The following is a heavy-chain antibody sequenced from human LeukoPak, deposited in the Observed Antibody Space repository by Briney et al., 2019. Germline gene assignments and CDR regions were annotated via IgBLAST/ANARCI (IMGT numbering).Heavy chain of an antibody. CDR1: GGMFSSYA. Sequence: SVKVSCKASGGMFSSYAINWVRQAPGQGLEWVGRIIPIFGSANYAQKFQGRVTITADKSTRTAYMELSSLRSEDTALYYCAKGSRLREGGSYRFWGQGTLVTVSS. CDR2: IIPIFGSA. CDR3: AKGSRLREGGSYRF. D-gene: IGHD3-16*02. V-gene: IGHV1-69*06. J-gene: IGHJ4*02.